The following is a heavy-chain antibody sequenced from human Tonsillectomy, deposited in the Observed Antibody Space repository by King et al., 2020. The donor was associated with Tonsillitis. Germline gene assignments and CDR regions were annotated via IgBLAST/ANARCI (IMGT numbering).Heavy chain of an antibody. J-gene: IGHJ3*02. V-gene: IGHV3-30*03. D-gene: IGHD6-19*01. CDR3: ARDLVAVAGEGTLGLDDAFDI. Sequence: VQLVESGGGVVQPGRSLRLSCAASGFTFSSYGMHWVRQAPGKGLEWVAVISYDGSNKYYADSVKGRFTISRDNSKNTLYLQMNSLRAEDTAVYYCARDLVAVAGEGTLGLDDAFDIWGQGTMVTVSS. CDR1: GFTFSSYG. CDR2: ISYDGSNK.